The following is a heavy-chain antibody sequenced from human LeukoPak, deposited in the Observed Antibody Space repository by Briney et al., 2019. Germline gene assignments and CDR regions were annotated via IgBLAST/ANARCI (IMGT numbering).Heavy chain of an antibody. J-gene: IGHJ3*02. V-gene: IGHV3-23*01. CDR2: ISGSGGST. D-gene: IGHD1-26*01. CDR3: IACSGSYPDAFDI. Sequence: PGGSLRLSCAASGFTFSSYAMSWVRQAPGKGLEWVSAISGSGGSTYYADSVKGRFTISRDNSKNTLYLQMNSLRAEDTAVYYCIACSGSYPDAFDIWGQGTMVTVSS. CDR1: GFTFSSYA.